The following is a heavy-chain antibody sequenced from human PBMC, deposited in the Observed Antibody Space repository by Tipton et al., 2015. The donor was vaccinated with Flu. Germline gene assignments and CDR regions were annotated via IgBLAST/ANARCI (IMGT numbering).Heavy chain of an antibody. J-gene: IGHJ4*02. CDR2: ISYNGGYK. CDR1: GFTFSSYA. D-gene: IGHD4-17*01. CDR3: VREPQNGDRQFDL. V-gene: IGHV3-30*10. Sequence: SLRLSCAASGFTFSSYAMHWVRQAPGKGLEWVAVISYNGGYKHYRDSVKGRFTVSRDNSQDTAYLQMNSLRTEDTAVYFCVREPQNGDRQFDLWGQGTLVTVSS.